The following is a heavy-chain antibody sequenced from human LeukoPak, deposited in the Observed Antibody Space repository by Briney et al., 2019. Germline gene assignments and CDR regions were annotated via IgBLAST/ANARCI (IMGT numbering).Heavy chain of an antibody. D-gene: IGHD3/OR15-3a*01. CDR1: GFTFDDYA. Sequence: GRSLRLSCAASGFTFDDYAMRWVRQAPGKGLEWVSGINWNSVRIVYADSVKGRFTISRDNTKNSLYLQMNSLRAEDTALYYCAKDMGDFWTGYPMDVWGKGTTVTVSS. V-gene: IGHV3-9*01. CDR2: INWNSVRI. CDR3: AKDMGDFWTGYPMDV. J-gene: IGHJ6*03.